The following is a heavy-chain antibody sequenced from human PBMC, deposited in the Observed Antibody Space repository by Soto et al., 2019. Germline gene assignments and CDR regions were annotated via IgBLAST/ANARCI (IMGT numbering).Heavy chain of an antibody. V-gene: IGHV3-9*01. J-gene: IGHJ5*02. CDR3: AKDIGIAARGWFDP. Sequence: GGSLRLSCAASGFTFDDYAMHWVRQAPGKGLEWVSGISWNSGSIGYADSVKGRFTISRDNAKNSLYLQMNSLRAEDTALYYCAKDIGIAARGWFDPWGQGTLVTVSS. CDR2: ISWNSGSI. CDR1: GFTFDDYA. D-gene: IGHD6-6*01.